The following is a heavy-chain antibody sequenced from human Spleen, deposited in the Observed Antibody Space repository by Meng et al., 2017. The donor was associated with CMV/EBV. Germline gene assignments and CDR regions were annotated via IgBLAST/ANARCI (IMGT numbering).Heavy chain of an antibody. D-gene: IGHD2-2*01. CDR1: GFTFDSYA. Sequence: GESLKISCAASGFTFDSYAMSWVRQAPGKGLEWVSAISGGGGGTYYADSVKGRFTISRDNSKNTLYLQMNSLRAEDTAVYYCARDRYCSSTSCYSYYYYGMDVWGQGTTVTVSS. CDR3: ARDRYCSSTSCYSYYYYGMDV. CDR2: ISGGGGGT. V-gene: IGHV3-23*01. J-gene: IGHJ6*02.